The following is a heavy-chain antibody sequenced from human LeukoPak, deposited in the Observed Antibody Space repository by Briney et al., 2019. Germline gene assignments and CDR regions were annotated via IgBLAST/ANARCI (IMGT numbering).Heavy chain of an antibody. D-gene: IGHD3-10*01. CDR2: INHSGST. Sequence: SETLSLTCAVYGGSFSGYYWSWIRQPPGKGLEWIGEINHSGSTNYDPSLKSRVTISVDTSKNQFSLKLSSVTAADTAVYYCAREHYYGSGGDAFDIWGQGTMVTVSS. V-gene: IGHV4-34*01. J-gene: IGHJ3*02. CDR3: AREHYYGSGGDAFDI. CDR1: GGSFSGYY.